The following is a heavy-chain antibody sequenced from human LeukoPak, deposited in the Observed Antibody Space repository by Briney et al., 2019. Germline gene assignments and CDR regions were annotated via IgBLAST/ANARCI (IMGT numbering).Heavy chain of an antibody. D-gene: IGHD2-15*01. CDR2: IYYSGST. V-gene: IGHV4-39*01. CDR3: ARLSLEVPAALLDI. J-gene: IGHJ4*02. Sequence: PPESLSPTCTVSGGSISSSSYYWGWIRQPPGKGLEWIASIYYSGSTYYNPSLKSRVTVSVDTSNNQFSLKLSSVTAADTAVYHCARLSLEVPAALLDIWGQGTLVTVSS. CDR1: GGSISSSSYY.